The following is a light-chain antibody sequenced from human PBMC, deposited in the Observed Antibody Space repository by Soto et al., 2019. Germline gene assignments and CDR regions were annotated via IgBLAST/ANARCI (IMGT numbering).Light chain of an antibody. CDR1: QVINNY. Sequence: DIQLTQSPSFLSASVGDRVTITCRASQVINNYLAWYQQKPGRAPKLLIYAASTLQDGVSSRFRGSGSGTEFTLTISSLQPEDLETYHCQQFNCYHRNTFGQGTKLEIK. CDR3: QQFNCYHRNT. CDR2: AAS. J-gene: IGKJ2*01. V-gene: IGKV1-9*01.